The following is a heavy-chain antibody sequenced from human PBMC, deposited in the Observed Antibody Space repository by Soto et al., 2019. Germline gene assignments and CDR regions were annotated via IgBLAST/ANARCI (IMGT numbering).Heavy chain of an antibody. CDR3: AKSDSSSCGFVFDF. J-gene: IGHJ4*02. Sequence: VNSYVGSWIWKKTGKGLEWIGRIYTSGSTNYNPSLKSRVTMSVDTSKNQFSLKLSSVTAADTAVYYCAKSDSSSCGFVFDFLGQGSLVPGSS. CDR2: IYTSGST. V-gene: IGHV4-4*07. D-gene: IGHD6-6*01. CDR1: VNSYV.